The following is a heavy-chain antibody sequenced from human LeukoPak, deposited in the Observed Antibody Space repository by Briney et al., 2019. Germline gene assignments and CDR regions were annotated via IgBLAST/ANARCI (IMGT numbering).Heavy chain of an antibody. CDR3: AKDQSRAAAGILDY. CDR2: ISGSGGST. CDR1: GFTLSSYA. J-gene: IGHJ4*02. Sequence: GSLRLSCAASGFTLSSYAMSWVRQAPGKGLEWVSAISGSGGSTYYADSVKGRFTISRDNSKNTLYLQMNSLRAEDTAVYYCAKDQSRAAAGILDYWGQGTLVTVSS. V-gene: IGHV3-23*01. D-gene: IGHD6-13*01.